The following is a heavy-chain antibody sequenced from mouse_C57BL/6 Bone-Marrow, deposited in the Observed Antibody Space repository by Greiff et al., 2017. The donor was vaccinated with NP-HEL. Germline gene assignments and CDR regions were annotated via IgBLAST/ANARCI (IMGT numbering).Heavy chain of an antibody. V-gene: IGHV1-63*01. Sequence: QVQLQQSGAELVRPGTSVKMSCKASGYTFTNYWIGWAKQRPGHGLEWIGDIYPGGGYTNYNEKFKGKATLTADKSSSTGYMQFRSLTSEDSAISYCVRAPMRSAPWGFDVWGTGTTVTVSS. CDR1: GYTFTNYW. CDR3: VRAPMRSAPWGFDV. J-gene: IGHJ1*03. D-gene: IGHD6-5*01. CDR2: IYPGGGYT.